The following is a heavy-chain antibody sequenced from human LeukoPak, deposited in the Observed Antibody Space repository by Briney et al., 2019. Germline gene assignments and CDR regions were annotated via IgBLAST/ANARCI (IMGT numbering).Heavy chain of an antibody. D-gene: IGHD2-2*01. CDR3: AREVAVGYCSSTTCYADDH. CDR1: GFSLSNYW. CDR2: ILSDGTTT. V-gene: IGHV3-74*01. Sequence: PGGSLRLSCAATGFSLSNYWMRWVRQAPGKGLVWVSRILSDGTTTGYADSVEGRFTISRDTAKNTLYLQMNSLRVDDTAIYYCAREVAVGYCSSTTCYADDHWGQGTLVTVSS. J-gene: IGHJ4*02.